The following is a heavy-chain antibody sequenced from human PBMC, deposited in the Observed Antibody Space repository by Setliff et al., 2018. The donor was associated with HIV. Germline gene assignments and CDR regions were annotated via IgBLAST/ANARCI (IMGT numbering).Heavy chain of an antibody. CDR2: ISASGGST. CDR1: GFTFCSYA. V-gene: IGHV3-23*01. J-gene: IGHJ4*02. D-gene: IGHD3-10*01. CDR3: TKGVQRFRPYYFDS. Sequence: LRLSCAASGFTFCSYAMTWVRQAPGKGLEWVSAISASGGSTYYADSVTGRFIISRDNSKNTLFLQMNSLKVEDTAIYYCTKGVQRFRPYYFDSWGQGALVTVSS.